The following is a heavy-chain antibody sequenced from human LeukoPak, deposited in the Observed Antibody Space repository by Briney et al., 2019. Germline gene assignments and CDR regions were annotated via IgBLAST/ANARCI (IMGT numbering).Heavy chain of an antibody. V-gene: IGHV3-53*01. CDR3: ARDTGSGYCSGGRCRGAFDI. J-gene: IGHJ3*02. D-gene: IGHD2-15*01. CDR1: GFSVGSNY. CDR2: IYSGDNT. Sequence: GGSLRLSCTASGFSVGSNYMTWVRQAPGKGLEWVSVIYSGDNTYYADSVKGRFTISRDISKNTLCLQMNSLRAEDTATYYCARDTGSGYCSGGRCRGAFDIWGQGTTVTVSS.